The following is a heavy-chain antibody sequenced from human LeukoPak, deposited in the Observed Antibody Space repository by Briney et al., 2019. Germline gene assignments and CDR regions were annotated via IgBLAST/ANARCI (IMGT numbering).Heavy chain of an antibody. V-gene: IGHV4-39*01. D-gene: IGHD3-22*01. CDR2: INYSGST. J-gene: IGHJ4*02. CDR3: ARLPSVYYYDSSGL. CDR1: GGSISSSSYY. Sequence: PSETLSLTCSVSGGSISSSSYYWGWIRQPPGKGLEWIGSINYSGSTYYKPSLKSRVTISVDTSKNQFSLNLSSVTAADTAVYYCARLPSVYYYDSSGLWGQGTLVTVSS.